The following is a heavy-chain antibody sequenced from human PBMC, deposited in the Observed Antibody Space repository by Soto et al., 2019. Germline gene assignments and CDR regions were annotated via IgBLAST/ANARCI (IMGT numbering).Heavy chain of an antibody. J-gene: IGHJ4*02. CDR3: ARESASGSYYMGKDD. V-gene: IGHV1-69*01. D-gene: IGHD1-26*01. CDR2: IIPVYGTA. CDR1: GGSFSGHG. Sequence: QVQLVQSGAEVRKPESSVKVSCEASGGSFSGHGITWVRQAPGQGLEWMGGIIPVYGTAVYAQRFQGRVTIAAAESSNTAYMELRGPRSDDTVVYYCARESASGSYYMGKDDWGQGTLVTVSS.